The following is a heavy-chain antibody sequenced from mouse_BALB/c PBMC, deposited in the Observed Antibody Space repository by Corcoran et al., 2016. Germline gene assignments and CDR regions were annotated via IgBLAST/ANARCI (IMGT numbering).Heavy chain of an antibody. CDR3: ARVDGNYKFAY. D-gene: IGHD2-1*01. J-gene: IGHJ3*01. V-gene: IGHV9-1*02. CDR1: GYTFTNYG. Sequence: QIQLVQSGPELKKPGETVKISCKASGYTFTNYGMNWVKQAPGKGLKWMGWINTYTGEQTYADDFKGRFAFSLETSASTAYLQINNRKNEEMATYFCARVDGNYKFAYWGQGSLVTVSA. CDR2: INTYTGEQ.